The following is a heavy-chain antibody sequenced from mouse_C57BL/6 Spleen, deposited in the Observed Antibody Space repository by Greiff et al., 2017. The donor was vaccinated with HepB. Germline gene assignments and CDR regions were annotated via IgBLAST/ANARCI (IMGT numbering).Heavy chain of an antibody. V-gene: IGHV5-4*01. D-gene: IGHD4-1*01. CDR2: ISDGGSYT. CDR1: GFTFSSYA. CDR3: ARERTGTVLDY. J-gene: IGHJ4*01. Sequence: EVQVVESGGGLVKPGGSLKLSCAASGFTFSSYAMSWVRQTPEKRLEWVATISDGGSYTYYPDNVKGRFTISRDNAKNNLYLQMSHLKSEDTAMYYCARERTGTVLDYWGQGTSVTVSS.